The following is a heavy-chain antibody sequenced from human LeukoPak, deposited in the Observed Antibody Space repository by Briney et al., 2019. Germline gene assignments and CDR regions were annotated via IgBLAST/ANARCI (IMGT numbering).Heavy chain of an antibody. V-gene: IGHV4-39*01. D-gene: IGHD6-13*01. CDR3: ARPSSSWYGFDY. CDR2: IYYSGST. Sequence: SETLSLTCTVSGGSISSSSYYWRWIRQPPGKGLEWIGSIYYSGSTYYNPSLKRRVTISVDTSKNQFSLKLSSVTAADTAVYFCARPSSSWYGFDYWGQGTLVTVSS. CDR1: GGSISSSSYY. J-gene: IGHJ4*02.